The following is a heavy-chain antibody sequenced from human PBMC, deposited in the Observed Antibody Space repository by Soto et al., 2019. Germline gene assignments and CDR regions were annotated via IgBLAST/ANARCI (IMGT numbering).Heavy chain of an antibody. D-gene: IGHD3-16*01. CDR1: GFTFSMYW. J-gene: IGHJ4*02. Sequence: EVQLVESGGGLVQPGGSLRLSCAASGFTFSMYWMHWVRQAPGKGLLWVSRINGDGTDTTYADSVKGRFTISRDNAKNTVYLQMNGLRAEDTAVYYCAREVGRGSGSYYVDYWGQETLVTVSS. V-gene: IGHV3-74*03. CDR2: INGDGTDT. CDR3: AREVGRGSGSYYVDY.